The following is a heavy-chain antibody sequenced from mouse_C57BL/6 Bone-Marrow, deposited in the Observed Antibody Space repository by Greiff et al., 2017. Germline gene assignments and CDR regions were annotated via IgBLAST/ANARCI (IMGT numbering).Heavy chain of an antibody. CDR1: GYTFTSYW. Sequence: QVHVKQSGAELAKPGASVKLSCKASGYTFTSYWMHWVKQRPGQGLEWIGYINPSSGYTKYNQKFKDKATLTADKSSSTAYMQLRSLTYEDSAVYYCARRHYYGSSYVTWFAYWGQGTLVTVSA. CDR2: INPSSGYT. CDR3: ARRHYYGSSYVTWFAY. D-gene: IGHD1-1*01. J-gene: IGHJ3*01. V-gene: IGHV1-7*01.